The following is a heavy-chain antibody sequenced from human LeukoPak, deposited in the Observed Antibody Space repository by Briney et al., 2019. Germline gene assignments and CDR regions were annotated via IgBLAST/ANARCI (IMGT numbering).Heavy chain of an antibody. J-gene: IGHJ4*02. Sequence: GGSLRLSCAASGFTFSSYGMHWVRQAPGKGLEWVSAISGSGGNTYYADSVKGRFTISRDNSKNTLYLQMNSLRAEDTAVYYCAKAARSDSTDYWGQGALVTVSS. CDR2: ISGSGGNT. CDR3: AKAARSDSTDY. V-gene: IGHV3-23*01. CDR1: GFTFSSYG. D-gene: IGHD2-21*02.